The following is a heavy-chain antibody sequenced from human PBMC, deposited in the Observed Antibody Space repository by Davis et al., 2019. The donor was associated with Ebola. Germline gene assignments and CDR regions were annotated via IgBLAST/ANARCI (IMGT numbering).Heavy chain of an antibody. V-gene: IGHV1-18*01. CDR2: ISAYNGNT. D-gene: IGHD6-19*01. CDR3: ARDRGYGSGWYNYYYGMDV. CDR1: GYTFTSYG. J-gene: IGHJ6*02. Sequence: ASVKVSCKASGYTFTSYGISWVRQAPGQGLEWMGWISAYNGNTNYAQKLQGRVTMTTDTSTSTAYMELRSLRSDDTAVYYCARDRGYGSGWYNYYYGMDVWGQGTTVTVSS.